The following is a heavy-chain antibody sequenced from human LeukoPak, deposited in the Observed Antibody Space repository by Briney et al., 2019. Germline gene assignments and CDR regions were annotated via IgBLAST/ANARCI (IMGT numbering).Heavy chain of an antibody. CDR2: ISGSGGST. CDR3: AKTYDFWSGTLDY. J-gene: IGHJ4*02. Sequence: GGTLRLSCAASGFTFSSYGMSWVRQAPGKGLEWVSAISGSGGSTYYADSVKGRFTISRDNSKNTLYLQMNSLRAEDTAVYYCAKTYDFWSGTLDYWGQGTLVTVSS. CDR1: GFTFSSYG. V-gene: IGHV3-23*01. D-gene: IGHD3-3*01.